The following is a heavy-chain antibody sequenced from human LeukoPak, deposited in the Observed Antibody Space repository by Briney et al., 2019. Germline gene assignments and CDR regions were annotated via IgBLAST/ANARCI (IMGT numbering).Heavy chain of an antibody. CDR2: IKQDGSEK. Sequence: PGGSLRLSCAASGFTFSSYWMSWVGQAPGKGLEWVANIKQDGSEKYYVDSVKGRFTISRDNAKNSLYLQMNSLRAEDTAVYYCARVTMITRRSDAFDIWGQGTMVTVSS. CDR1: GFTFSSYW. CDR3: ARVTMITRRSDAFDI. V-gene: IGHV3-7*01. D-gene: IGHD3-16*01. J-gene: IGHJ3*02.